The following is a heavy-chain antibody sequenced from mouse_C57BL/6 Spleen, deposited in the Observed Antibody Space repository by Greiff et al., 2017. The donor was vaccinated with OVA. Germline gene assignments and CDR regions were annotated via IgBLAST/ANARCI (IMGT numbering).Heavy chain of an antibody. CDR2: ISSGGSYT. J-gene: IGHJ2*01. CDR3: ACITTVVVDY. D-gene: IGHD1-1*01. V-gene: IGHV5-6*01. CDR1: GFTFSSYG. Sequence: EVKLMESGGDLVKPGGSLKLSCAASGFTFSSYGMSWVRQTPDKRLEWVVTISSGGSYTYYPDSVKGRFTISRDNAKNTLYLQMSSLKSEDTAMYYCACITTVVVDYWGQGTTLTVSS.